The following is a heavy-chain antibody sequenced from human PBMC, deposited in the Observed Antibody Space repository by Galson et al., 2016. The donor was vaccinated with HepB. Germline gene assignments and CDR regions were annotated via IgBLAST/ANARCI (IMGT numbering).Heavy chain of an antibody. CDR3: ARRGHNNGLDF. Sequence: QSGAEVKEPGESLRISCETSGYKFASLWIAWVRQRAGEGLEWMGVIYPGDSDTKYSPPSQGQVIISADKSINTTYLQWSSPTTSDTAIYYCARRGHNNGLDFWGPGTPVSVS. V-gene: IGHV5-51*01. J-gene: IGHJ4*02. D-gene: IGHD5-24*01. CDR2: IYPGDSDT. CDR1: GYKFASLW.